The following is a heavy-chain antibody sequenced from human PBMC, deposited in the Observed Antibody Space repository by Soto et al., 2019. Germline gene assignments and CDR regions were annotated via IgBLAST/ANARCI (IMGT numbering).Heavy chain of an antibody. V-gene: IGHV1-18*01. J-gene: IGHJ5*02. D-gene: IGHD2-15*01. CDR3: ARTVVAAGGSWFDP. CDR1: GYTFTSYG. Sequence: ASVKVSCKASGYTFTSYGISWVRQAPGRGLEWMGWISAYNGSTNYAQKLQGRVTMTTDTSTSTAYMELRSLRSDDTAVYYCARTVVAAGGSWFDPWGQGTLVTVSS. CDR2: ISAYNGST.